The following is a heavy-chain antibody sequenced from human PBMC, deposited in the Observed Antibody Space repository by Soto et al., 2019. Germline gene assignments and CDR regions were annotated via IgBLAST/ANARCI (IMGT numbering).Heavy chain of an antibody. CDR2: TSYDGSDK. CDR3: ARGGTTGGLDV. V-gene: IGHV3-30*19. D-gene: IGHD3-16*01. CDR1: GFTFRSYV. Sequence: QVQLVESGGGVVQPGTSLRVSCVGSGFTFRSYVIHWVRQAPGKGLEWVALTSYDGSDKYYDVSVRGRFTISSDNSSKTVELQMDSLRLEDTALYYFARGGTTGGLDVWGQGTLVCVSS. J-gene: IGHJ1*01.